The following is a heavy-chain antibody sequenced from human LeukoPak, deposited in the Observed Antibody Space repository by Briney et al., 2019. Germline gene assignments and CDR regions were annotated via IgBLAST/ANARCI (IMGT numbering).Heavy chain of an antibody. CDR2: ISSSSSTI. Sequence: PGGSLRLSCAASGFTFSSYSMNWVRQAPGKGLEWVSYISSSSSTIYYADSVKGRFTISRDNAKNSLYLQMNSLRAEDTAVYYCARDRGYCSSTSCYDPHFDYWGQGTLVTVSS. J-gene: IGHJ4*02. CDR3: ARDRGYCSSTSCYDPHFDY. CDR1: GFTFSSYS. V-gene: IGHV3-48*01. D-gene: IGHD2-2*03.